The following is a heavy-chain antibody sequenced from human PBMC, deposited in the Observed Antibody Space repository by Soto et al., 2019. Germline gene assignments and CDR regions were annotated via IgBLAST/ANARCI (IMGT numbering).Heavy chain of an antibody. CDR1: GFTFSSYS. Sequence: GGSLRLSCAASGFTFSSYSMNWVRQAPGKGLEWVSSISSSSSYIYYADSVKGRFTISRDNAKNSLYLQTNSLRAEDTAVYYCAREDTGTTSYFDYWGQGTLVTVSS. V-gene: IGHV3-21*01. J-gene: IGHJ4*02. CDR3: AREDTGTTSYFDY. CDR2: ISSSSSYI. D-gene: IGHD1-7*01.